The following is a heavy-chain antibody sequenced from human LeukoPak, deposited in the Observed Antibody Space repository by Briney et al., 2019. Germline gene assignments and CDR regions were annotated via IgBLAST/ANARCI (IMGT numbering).Heavy chain of an antibody. CDR2: ISSSGGST. D-gene: IGHD4-17*01. CDR3: ARETTVTTGGGLDY. J-gene: IGHJ4*02. CDR1: GFTLSNYA. V-gene: IGHV3-23*01. Sequence: GGSLRLSCAASGFTLSNYAMSWVRQAPGKGLEWVSAISSSGGSTYYADSVKGRFTISRDNAKNSLYLQMNSLRAEDTAVYYCARETTVTTGGGLDYWGQGTLVTVSS.